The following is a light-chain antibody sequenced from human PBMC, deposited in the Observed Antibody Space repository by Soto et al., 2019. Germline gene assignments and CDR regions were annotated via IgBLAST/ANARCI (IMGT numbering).Light chain of an antibody. CDR1: QGISSH. J-gene: IGKJ4*01. V-gene: IGKV1-8*01. Sequence: AIRMPQSPSSFSASTGARVTITCRASQGISSHLAWYQVKPGKTPRLLIYTASFLYSVVPSRFGGSGSGTDFTSTITSLQSEAFAVYYCQHYFSCPLSFGGGTKVDIK. CDR3: QHYFSCPLS. CDR2: TAS.